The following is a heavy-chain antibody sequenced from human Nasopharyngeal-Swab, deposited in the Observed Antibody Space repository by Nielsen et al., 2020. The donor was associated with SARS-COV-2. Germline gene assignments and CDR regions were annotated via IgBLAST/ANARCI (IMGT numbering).Heavy chain of an antibody. V-gene: IGHV4-59*13. CDR2: IHDTETT. CDR1: GASISSYY. Sequence: SETLSLTCTVSGASISSYYWSWIRQPPGKGLEWIGYIHDTETTNYNPSLKSRVTISLDTSNYQFSLRLSSVTAADTAVYYCARDSYRDAFDIWGQGTMATVSS. J-gene: IGHJ3*02. CDR3: ARDSYRDAFDI.